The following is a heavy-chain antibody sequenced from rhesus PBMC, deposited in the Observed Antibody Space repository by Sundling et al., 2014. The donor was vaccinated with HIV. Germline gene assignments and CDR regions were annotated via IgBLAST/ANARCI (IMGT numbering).Heavy chain of an antibody. D-gene: IGHD6-13*01. CDR2: ISGSSTTT. CDR3: ARDGLPGSWSGKYFDF. V-gene: IGHV4S10*01. Sequence: QVQLQESGPGLVKPSESLSLTCAVSNGSISDTYRWNWIRQPPGKGLEWIGYISGSSTTTNNNPSLRSRVTFSKDTSQNQFSLKLRSVTAADTAVYFCARDGLPGSWSGKYFDFWGQGALVTVSS. CDR1: NGSISDTYR. J-gene: IGHJ1*01.